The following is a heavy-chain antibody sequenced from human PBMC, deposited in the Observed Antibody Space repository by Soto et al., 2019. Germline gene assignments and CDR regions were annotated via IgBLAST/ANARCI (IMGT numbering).Heavy chain of an antibody. CDR1: GFSLRTDAVG. CDR3: AHRIAAPGRTLDY. CDR2: IYWNGEK. Sequence: QITLKESGPTLVRPTQTLTLTCTVSGFSLRTDAVGVAWIRQSPGKALEWLGIIYWNGEKRYKSSLQTRLTITRDTSKNQVVLTMTDMVPLDTATYFCAHRIAAPGRTLDYWGQGVLVTVSS. J-gene: IGHJ4*02. V-gene: IGHV2-5*01. D-gene: IGHD6-13*01.